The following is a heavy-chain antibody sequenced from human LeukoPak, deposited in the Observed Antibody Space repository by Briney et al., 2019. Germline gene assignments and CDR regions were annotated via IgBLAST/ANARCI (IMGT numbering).Heavy chain of an antibody. J-gene: IGHJ4*02. Sequence: SETLSLTCTVSGGSISSYYWSWIRQPPGKGLEWIGYIYYSGSTNYNPSLKSRVTISVDTSKNQFSLKLSSVTAADTAVYYCARAGAEIYGSGSYYNFDYWGQGTLVTVSS. V-gene: IGHV4-59*08. D-gene: IGHD3-10*01. CDR1: GGSISSYY. CDR3: ARAGAEIYGSGSYYNFDY. CDR2: IYYSGST.